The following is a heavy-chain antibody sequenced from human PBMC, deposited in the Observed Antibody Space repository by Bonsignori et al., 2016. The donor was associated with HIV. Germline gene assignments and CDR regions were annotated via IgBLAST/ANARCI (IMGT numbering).Heavy chain of an antibody. V-gene: IGHV3-15*01. CDR2: IKSKTDGGTT. CDR3: TTVRAKGRHSDY. Sequence: WIRQPPGKGLEWVGRIKSKTDGGTTDYAAPVKGRFTISRDDSKNTLYLQMNSLKTEDTAVYYCTTVRAKGRHSDYWGQGTLVTVSS. D-gene: IGHD3-10*01. J-gene: IGHJ4*02.